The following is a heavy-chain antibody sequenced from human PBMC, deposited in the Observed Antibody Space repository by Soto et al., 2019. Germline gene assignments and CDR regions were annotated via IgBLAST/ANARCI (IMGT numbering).Heavy chain of an antibody. CDR2: IGGSGGST. Sequence: PGGSLRLSCAASGFTVSTNAMSWVRQAPGKGLEWVSGIGGSGGSTHYADSVKGRFTISRDSSKNTLSLEMNSLRAEDTAVYYCAKERDSSNTYPFPFDIWGQGAMVTVSS. CDR3: AKERDSSNTYPFPFDI. V-gene: IGHV3-23*01. D-gene: IGHD3-22*01. CDR1: GFTVSTNA. J-gene: IGHJ3*02.